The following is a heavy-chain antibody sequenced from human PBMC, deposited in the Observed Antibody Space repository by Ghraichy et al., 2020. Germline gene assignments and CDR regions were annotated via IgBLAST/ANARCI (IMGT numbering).Heavy chain of an antibody. CDR2: TYRMAS. CDR3: ARGRDHGFDI. Sequence: SQTLSLTCAISGDSVSNYNVAWNWIRQSPSRGLEWLGRTYRMASQYAESVKSRMTISPDTSKNRFSLQLNSVTPEDTALYYCARGRDHGFDIWGQGTMVTVSS. J-gene: IGHJ3*02. V-gene: IGHV6-1*01. CDR1: GDSVSNYNVA.